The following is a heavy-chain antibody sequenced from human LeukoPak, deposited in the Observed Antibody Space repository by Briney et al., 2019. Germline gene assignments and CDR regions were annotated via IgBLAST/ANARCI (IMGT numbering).Heavy chain of an antibody. V-gene: IGHV4-59*01. J-gene: IGHJ4*02. CDR2: IYYSGST. Sequence: SETLSLTCTVSGGSISSYYWSWIRQPPGKGLEWIGYIYYSGSTNYNPSLKSRVTISVDTSKNQFSLKLSSMTAADTAVYYCARARGGRYFDWLSAYYFDYWGQGTLVTVSS. CDR1: GGSISSYY. CDR3: ARARGGRYFDWLSAYYFDY. D-gene: IGHD3-9*01.